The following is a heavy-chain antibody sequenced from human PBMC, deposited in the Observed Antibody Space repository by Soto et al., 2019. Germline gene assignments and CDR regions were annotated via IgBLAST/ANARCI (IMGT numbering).Heavy chain of an antibody. D-gene: IGHD5-12*01. V-gene: IGHV1-46*01. Sequence: AASVKVSCKASGYTFTSYYMHWVRQAPGQGLEWMGIINPSGGSTSYAQKFQGRVTMTRDTSTSTVYMELSSLRSEDTAVYYCAREGLPPEGRWLQLGHDAFDIWGQGTMVTVSS. J-gene: IGHJ3*02. CDR2: INPSGGST. CDR3: AREGLPPEGRWLQLGHDAFDI. CDR1: GYTFTSYY.